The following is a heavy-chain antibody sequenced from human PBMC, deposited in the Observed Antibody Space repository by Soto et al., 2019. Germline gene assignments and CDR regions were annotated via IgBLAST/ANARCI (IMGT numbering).Heavy chain of an antibody. J-gene: IGHJ4*02. D-gene: IGHD5-12*01. CDR2: INHSGST. V-gene: IGHV4-34*01. CDR3: ARGVGYAGVDY. Sequence: QVQLQQWGAGLLKPSETLSLTCAVYGGSFSAYYWSWIRQPPGKGLEWIGEINHSGSTTYNPSLKSRVTRTVDRSKNQCSRKLSSVTAADTALYYCARGVGYAGVDYWGQGTLVTVSS. CDR1: GGSFSAYY.